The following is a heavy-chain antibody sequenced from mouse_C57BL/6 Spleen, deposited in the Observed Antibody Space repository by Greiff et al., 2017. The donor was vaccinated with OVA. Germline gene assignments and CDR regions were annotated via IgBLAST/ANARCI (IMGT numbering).Heavy chain of an antibody. D-gene: IGHD2-12*01. CDR1: GFTFSDYG. CDR3: ARRYYTSYYFDY. CDR2: ISSGSSTI. Sequence: DVKLVESGGGLVKPGGSLKLSCAASGFTFSDYGMHWVRQAPEKGLEWVAYISSGSSTIYYADTVKGRFTLSRDNAKNTLFLQMTSLRSEDAAMYYCARRYYTSYYFDYWGQGTTLTVSA. V-gene: IGHV5-17*01. J-gene: IGHJ2*01.